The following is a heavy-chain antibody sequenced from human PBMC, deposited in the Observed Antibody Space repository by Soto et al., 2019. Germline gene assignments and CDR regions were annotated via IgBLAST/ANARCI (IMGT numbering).Heavy chain of an antibody. CDR1: Y. D-gene: IGHD1-20*01. V-gene: IGHV4-34*01. J-gene: IGHJ3*02. CDR3: ARVILSITGTTNAFDI. CDR2: INHSGST. Sequence: YWIGWVRQMPGKGLEWIGEINHSGSTNYNPSLKSRVTISVDTSKNQFSLKLSSVTAADTAVYYCARVILSITGTTNAFDIWGQGTMVTVSS.